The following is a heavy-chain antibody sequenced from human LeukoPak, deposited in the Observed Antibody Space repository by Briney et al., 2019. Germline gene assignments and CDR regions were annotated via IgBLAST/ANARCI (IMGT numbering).Heavy chain of an antibody. V-gene: IGHV4-39*01. D-gene: IGHD3-22*01. CDR1: GDSISSGSYY. CDR3: ARGLRFAYDSSGGPLRY. Sequence: SETLSLTCTVSGDSISSGSYYWGWIRQPPGKGLEWIGSIYYSGATYYNPSLESRVAISVDTSKNQFSLKLSSVTAADTAVYYCARGLRFAYDSSGGPLRYWGQGTLVTVSS. J-gene: IGHJ4*02. CDR2: IYYSGAT.